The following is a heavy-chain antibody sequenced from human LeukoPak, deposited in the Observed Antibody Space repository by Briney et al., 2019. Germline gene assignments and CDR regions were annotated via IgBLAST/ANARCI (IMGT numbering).Heavy chain of an antibody. CDR1: GFTFSSYS. V-gene: IGHV3-48*02. CDR3: ASSGSYRFDY. CDR2: ITASGTAM. Sequence: GGSLRLSCAASGFTFSSYSMNWVRQAPGKGLEWVSHITASGTAMFYADSVKGCFTISRDNAKNSLYLQMNSLRDEDTAVYYCASSGSYRFDYWGQGTLVTVSS. D-gene: IGHD1-26*01. J-gene: IGHJ4*02.